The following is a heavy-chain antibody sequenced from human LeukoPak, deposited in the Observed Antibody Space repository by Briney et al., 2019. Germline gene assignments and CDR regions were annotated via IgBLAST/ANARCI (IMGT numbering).Heavy chain of an antibody. V-gene: IGHV3-74*01. D-gene: IGHD3-10*01. Sequence: GGSLRLSCAASGFTFSSYWMHWVRQAPGEGLVWVSRISSDGSSTSYADSVKGRFTISRDNAKNTLYLQMNSLRAEDTAVYYCARDQTLGLDHDAFDIWGQGTMVTVSS. CDR1: GFTFSSYW. CDR3: ARDQTLGLDHDAFDI. J-gene: IGHJ3*02. CDR2: ISSDGSST.